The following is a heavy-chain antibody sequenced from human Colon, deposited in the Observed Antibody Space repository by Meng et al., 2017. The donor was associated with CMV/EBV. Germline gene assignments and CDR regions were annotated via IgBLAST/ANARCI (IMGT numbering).Heavy chain of an antibody. D-gene: IGHD3-10*01. J-gene: IGHJ1*01. Sequence: QVQLQEPGPGRVKPSRTLSLTCTVSGGSISGHYWTWIRRPAGEGLQWLGRIYSNGRIDENYSLRSRVTISVDTSKNQLSLRLTSVTAADTAVYYCGRAGARGVPIDVWGRGTLVTVSS. CDR1: GGSISGHY. CDR3: GRAGARGVPIDV. CDR2: IYSNGRI. V-gene: IGHV4-4*07.